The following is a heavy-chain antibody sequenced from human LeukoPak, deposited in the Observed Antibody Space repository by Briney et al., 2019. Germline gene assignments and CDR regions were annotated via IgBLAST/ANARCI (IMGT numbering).Heavy chain of an antibody. Sequence: GGSLRLSCAASGFTFSSYEMNWVRQAPGKGLEWVSYISSSGSTIYYADSVKGRFTISRDNAKNSLYLQMNSLRAEDTAVYYCASNLRYFDWEIDYWGQGTLVTVSS. J-gene: IGHJ4*02. CDR1: GFTFSSYE. V-gene: IGHV3-48*03. CDR3: ASNLRYFDWEIDY. D-gene: IGHD3-9*01. CDR2: ISSSGSTI.